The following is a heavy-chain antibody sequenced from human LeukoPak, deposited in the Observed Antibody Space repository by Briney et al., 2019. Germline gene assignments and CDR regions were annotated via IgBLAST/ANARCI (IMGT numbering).Heavy chain of an antibody. Sequence: PGGSLPLPCAASGFNFSNVWMSWVRQAPGKGLEWVGRIKGNTDGGTTDYAAPVKGRFTISRDDLKNTLDLGMDSLKTEDTAVYYCTTLQYFDWFDYWGQGTLVTVSS. CDR1: GFNFSNVW. V-gene: IGHV3-15*01. CDR3: TTLQYFDWFDY. J-gene: IGHJ4*02. D-gene: IGHD3-9*01. CDR2: IKGNTDGGTT.